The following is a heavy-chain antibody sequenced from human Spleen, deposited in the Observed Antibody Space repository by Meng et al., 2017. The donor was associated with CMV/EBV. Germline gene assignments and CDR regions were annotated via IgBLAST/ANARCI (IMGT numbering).Heavy chain of an antibody. CDR1: GASVSSGSYY. J-gene: IGHJ4*02. CDR2: IYYKGDT. Sequence: SETLSLTCTVSGASVSSGSYYWTWVRQPPGKGLEWIGYIYYKGDTKYNPSLKSPVTMSVDTSKNQFSLKLTSVTATDTAVYFCAREPDYWGQGILVTVSS. V-gene: IGHV4-61*01. CDR3: AREPDY.